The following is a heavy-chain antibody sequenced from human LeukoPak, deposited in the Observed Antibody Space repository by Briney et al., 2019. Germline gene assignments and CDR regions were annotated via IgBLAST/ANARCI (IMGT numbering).Heavy chain of an antibody. D-gene: IGHD3-3*02. J-gene: IGHJ1*01. Sequence: SETLSLTCAVYGGSFSGYYWSWIRQPPGKGMEWIGEINHSGSTNYNPSLKSRVTISVDTSKNQFSLKLSSVTAADTAVYYCARGFRSIETEYFQHWGQGTLVTVSS. CDR2: INHSGST. CDR3: ARGFRSIETEYFQH. V-gene: IGHV4-34*01. CDR1: GGSFSGYY.